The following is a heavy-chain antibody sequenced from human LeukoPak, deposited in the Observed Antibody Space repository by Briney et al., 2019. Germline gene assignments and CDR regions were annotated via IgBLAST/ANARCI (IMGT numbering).Heavy chain of an antibody. CDR2: IKSKTDGGTT. Sequence: SGGSLRLSCAASGFTFSNAWMSWVRQAPGKGLEWVGRIKSKTDGGTTDYAAPVKGRFTIPRDDSKNTLYLQMNSLKTEDTAVYYCTTTYYYDSSDDYWGQGTLVTVSS. V-gene: IGHV3-15*01. D-gene: IGHD3-22*01. CDR3: TTTYYYDSSDDY. J-gene: IGHJ4*02. CDR1: GFTFSNAW.